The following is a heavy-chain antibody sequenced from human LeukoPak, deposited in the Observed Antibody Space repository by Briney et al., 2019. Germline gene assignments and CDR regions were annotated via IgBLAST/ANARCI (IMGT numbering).Heavy chain of an antibody. V-gene: IGHV4-38-2*02. CDR3: ARDFWTGNSPDY. Sequence: PSETLSLTCAVSGYSISSGYYWGWIRQPPGKGLEWVGSIYHSGSTYYNPSLKSRVTISVDTSKNQFSLKLISVTAADTAVYYCARDFWTGNSPDYWGQGTLVTVSS. J-gene: IGHJ4*02. D-gene: IGHD3/OR15-3a*01. CDR1: GYSISSGYY. CDR2: IYHSGST.